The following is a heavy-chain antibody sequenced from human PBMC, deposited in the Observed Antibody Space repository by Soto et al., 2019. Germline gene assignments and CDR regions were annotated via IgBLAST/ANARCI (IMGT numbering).Heavy chain of an antibody. CDR2: IDPSDSYT. CDR1: GYSFTSYW. D-gene: IGHD3-10*01. Sequence: GESLKISCKGSGYSFTSYWISWVRQMPGKGLEWMGRIDPSDSYTNYSPSFQGHVTISADKSISTAYLQWSSLKASDTAMYYCATRGVTPPSAYYGMDVWGQGTTVTVSS. J-gene: IGHJ6*02. V-gene: IGHV5-10-1*01. CDR3: ATRGVTPPSAYYGMDV.